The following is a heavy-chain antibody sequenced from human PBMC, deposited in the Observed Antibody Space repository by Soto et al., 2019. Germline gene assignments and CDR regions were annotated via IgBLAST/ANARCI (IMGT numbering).Heavy chain of an antibody. V-gene: IGHV4-30-4*01. J-gene: IGHJ3*02. D-gene: IGHD3-10*01. Sequence: SETLSLTCTVSGGSISSGDYYWSWIRQPPGKGLEWIGYIYYSGSTYYNPSLKSRVTISVDTSKNQFSLKLSSVTAADTAVYYCARDLTYYYGSGSSVDAFDIWGQGTMVT. CDR1: GGSISSGDYY. CDR3: ARDLTYYYGSGSSVDAFDI. CDR2: IYYSGST.